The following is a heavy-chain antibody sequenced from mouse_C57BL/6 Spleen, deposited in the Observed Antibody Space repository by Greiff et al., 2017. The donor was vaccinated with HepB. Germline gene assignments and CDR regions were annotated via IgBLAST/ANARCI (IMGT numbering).Heavy chain of an antibody. V-gene: IGHV1-42*01. CDR2: INPSTGGT. J-gene: IGHJ1*03. CDR3: ARKLGRWYFDV. Sequence: EVKLMESGPELVKPGASVKISCKASGYSFTGYYMNWVKQSPEKSLEWIGEINPSTGGTTYNQKFKAKATLTVDKSSSTAYMQLKSLTSEDSAVYYCARKLGRWYFDVWGTGTTVTVSS. CDR1: GYSFTGYY. D-gene: IGHD4-1*01.